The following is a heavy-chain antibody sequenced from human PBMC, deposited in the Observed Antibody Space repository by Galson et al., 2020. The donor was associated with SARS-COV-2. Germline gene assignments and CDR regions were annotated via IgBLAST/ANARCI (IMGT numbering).Heavy chain of an antibody. CDR2: IYYSGST. D-gene: IGHD6-13*01. V-gene: IGHV4-39*07. CDR3: AGTAGGSSFAGWFDP. Sequence: SETLSLTCTVSGGSISSSSYYWGWIRQPPGKGLEWIGSIYYSGSTYYNPSLKSRVTISVDTSKNQFSLKLSSVTAADTAVYYCAGTAGGSSFAGWFDPWGQGTLVTVSS. J-gene: IGHJ5*02. CDR1: GGSISSSSYY.